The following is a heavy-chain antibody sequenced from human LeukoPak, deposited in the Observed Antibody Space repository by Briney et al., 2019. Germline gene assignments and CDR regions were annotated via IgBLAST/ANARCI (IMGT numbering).Heavy chain of an antibody. J-gene: IGHJ4*02. CDR1: GFTFSNYG. D-gene: IGHD4-11*01. Sequence: GGSLRLSCAASGFTFSNYGIHWVRQAPGKGLEWVSSISSSSSYIYYVDSVKGRFTISRDSSKNTLHLQMDSLRAEDTAVYYCAKDWPVSGDHYSPFDYWGQGTLVTVSS. CDR3: AKDWPVSGDHYSPFDY. V-gene: IGHV3-21*04. CDR2: ISSSSSYI.